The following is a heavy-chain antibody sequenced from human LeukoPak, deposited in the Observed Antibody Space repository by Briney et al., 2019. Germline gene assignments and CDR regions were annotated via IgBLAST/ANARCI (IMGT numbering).Heavy chain of an antibody. J-gene: IGHJ4*02. CDR1: GYTLTELS. Sequence: ASVKVSCKVSGYTLTELSMHWVRQAPGKGLEWMGGFDPEDGETIYAQKFQGRVTMTEDTSTDTAYMELSSLRSEDMAVYYCATALHIVVVTHFDHWGQGTLVTVSS. D-gene: IGHD3-22*01. CDR3: ATALHIVVVTHFDH. V-gene: IGHV1-24*01. CDR2: FDPEDGET.